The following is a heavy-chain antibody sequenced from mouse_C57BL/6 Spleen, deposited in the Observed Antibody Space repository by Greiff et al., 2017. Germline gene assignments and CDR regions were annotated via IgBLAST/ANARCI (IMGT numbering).Heavy chain of an antibody. V-gene: IGHV6-3*01. CDR1: GFTFSNYW. J-gene: IGHJ3*01. D-gene: IGHD2-4*01. CDR3: ADYYCEGAWFAY. Sequence: EVKVVESGGGLVQPGGSMKLSCVASGFTFSNYWMNWVRQCPEKGLEWIAQIRVKSDNYTTNYEGSVKGRFTISRDDSKSNVYLQMHNLRAEDTGIYDCADYYCEGAWFAYWGQGTLVTVSA. CDR2: IRVKSDNYTT.